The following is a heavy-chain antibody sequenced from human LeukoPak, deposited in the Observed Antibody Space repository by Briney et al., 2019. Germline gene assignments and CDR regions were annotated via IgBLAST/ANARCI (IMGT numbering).Heavy chain of an antibody. CDR3: ARVHDFWSGFFDY. CDR2: INPLGGST. Sequence: ASVKVSCKASGYTFTTYYMHWVRQAPGQGLEWMGIINPLGGSTAYAHKFQDRLTMTRDPPTSTVYMELSSLRSEDTAVYYCARVHDFWSGFFDYWGQGTLVTVSS. D-gene: IGHD3-3*01. CDR1: GYTFTTYY. J-gene: IGHJ4*02. V-gene: IGHV1-46*01.